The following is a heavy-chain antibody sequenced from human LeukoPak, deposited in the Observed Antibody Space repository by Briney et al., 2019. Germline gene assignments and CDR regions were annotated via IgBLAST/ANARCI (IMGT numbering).Heavy chain of an antibody. CDR3: ARESLYCSSTNCLPEV. CDR1: GVSISSGGYY. V-gene: IGHV4-31*03. Sequence: PSQTLSLTCTVSGVSISSGGYYWSWIRQHPGKGLEWIGNIYYSGITYYNPSLKSRVTISVDTSKNQFSLKLSSVTAADTAVYYCARESLYCSSTNCLPEVWGKGTTVTVSS. J-gene: IGHJ6*04. D-gene: IGHD2-2*01. CDR2: IYYSGIT.